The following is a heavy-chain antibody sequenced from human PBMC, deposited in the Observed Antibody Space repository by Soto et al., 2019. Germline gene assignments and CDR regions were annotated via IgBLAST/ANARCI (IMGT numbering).Heavy chain of an antibody. D-gene: IGHD2-2*02. CDR2: ISAYNGNT. CDR3: ARDRLSCISTSCYINWFDP. CDR1: GYTFTSYG. V-gene: IGHV1-18*01. Sequence: QVQLVQSGAEVKKPGASVKVSCKASGYTFTSYGISWVRQAPGQGLEWMGWISAYNGNTNYAQKLQGRVTMTTDTXXSXAXXELRSLRSDDTAVYYCARDRLSCISTSCYINWFDPWGQGTLVTVSS. J-gene: IGHJ5*02.